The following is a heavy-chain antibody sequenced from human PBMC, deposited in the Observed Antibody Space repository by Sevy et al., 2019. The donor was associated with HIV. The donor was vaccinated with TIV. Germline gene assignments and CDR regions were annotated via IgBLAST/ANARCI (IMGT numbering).Heavy chain of an antibody. Sequence: ASVKVSCKVSGYTLIQLSMHLVRQVPGKGLEWMGSFDPEDGETIYAQKFQGRVTMTEDTSTDTAYMELSSLKSEDTAIFYCAITKDYYDSSGYPFDYWGQRTLVTVSS. CDR3: AITKDYYDSSGYPFDY. CDR1: GYTLIQLS. J-gene: IGHJ4*02. D-gene: IGHD3-22*01. CDR2: FDPEDGET. V-gene: IGHV1-24*01.